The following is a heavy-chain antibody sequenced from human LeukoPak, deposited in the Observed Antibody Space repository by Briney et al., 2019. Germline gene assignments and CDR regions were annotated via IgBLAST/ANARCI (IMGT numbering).Heavy chain of an antibody. Sequence: VGSLRLACAAPGFTFSSYGMHWVRQAPGNGLEWVALISLDGVKTDYADSVKGRFTISRDSSQNTLYLQMNSLRAEDTAVYYCANFFFKQKTAYEMDVWGQGTTVTVSS. CDR2: ISLDGVKT. J-gene: IGHJ6*02. D-gene: IGHD2-21*01. CDR1: GFTFSSYG. CDR3: ANFFFKQKTAYEMDV. V-gene: IGHV3-30*18.